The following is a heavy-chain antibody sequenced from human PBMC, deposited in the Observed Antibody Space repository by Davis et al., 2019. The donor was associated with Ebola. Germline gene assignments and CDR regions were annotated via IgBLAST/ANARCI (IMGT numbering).Heavy chain of an antibody. J-gene: IGHJ6*02. CDR2: IYYSGST. Sequence: GSLRLSCTVSGGSISSSSYYWGWIRQPPGKGLEWIGSIYYSGSTNYNPSLKSRVTISVDTSKNQFSLKLSSVTAADTAVYYCARTSYYDFWSGYYAYYYGMDVWGQGTTVTVSS. CDR3: ARTSYYDFWSGYYAYYYGMDV. V-gene: IGHV4-39*07. D-gene: IGHD3-3*01. CDR1: GGSISSSSYY.